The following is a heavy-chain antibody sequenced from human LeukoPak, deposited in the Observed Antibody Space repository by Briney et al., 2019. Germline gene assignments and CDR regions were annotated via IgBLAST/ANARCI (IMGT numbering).Heavy chain of an antibody. J-gene: IGHJ6*03. V-gene: IGHV4-61*02. CDR1: GDSISSGSYY. Sequence: SETLSLTCTVSGDSISSGSYYWTWIRQPAGKGLEWIGRIYTSGNTNYNPSLRSRVTISIDMSKNRISLRLSSVTAADSAVYYCARGWVEPNYNFYYYMDVWGKGTTVTVSS. CDR2: IYTSGNT. CDR3: ARGWVEPNYNFYYYMDV. D-gene: IGHD1-1*01.